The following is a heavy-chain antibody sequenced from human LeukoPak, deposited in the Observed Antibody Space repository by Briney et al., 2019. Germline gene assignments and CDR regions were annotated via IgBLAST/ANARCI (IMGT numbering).Heavy chain of an antibody. J-gene: IGHJ4*02. D-gene: IGHD3-22*01. CDR3: ARQYYYDSSGLRF. CDR1: GASISSSSYY. V-gene: IGHV4-39*01. CDR2: IYYSGST. Sequence: SETLSLTCTVSGASISSSSYYWGWIRQPPGKGLEWIGSIYYSGSTYYNPSLKSRVTISVDTSKNQFSLKLSSVTAADTAVYYCARQYYYDSSGLRFGGQGTLVTVSS.